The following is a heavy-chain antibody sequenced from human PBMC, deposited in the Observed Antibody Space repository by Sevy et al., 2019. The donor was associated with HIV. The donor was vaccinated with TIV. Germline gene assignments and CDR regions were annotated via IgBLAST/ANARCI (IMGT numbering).Heavy chain of an antibody. D-gene: IGHD6-19*01. Sequence: ASVKVSCKASGGTFSSHGISWVRQAPGQGLEWIGGIIPILGTVNYAQKFQGRVTITADESTKTAYMELSSLRSEDTAVYYCARGGGNGWYYFDYWGQETLVTVSS. CDR2: IIPILGTV. J-gene: IGHJ4*02. CDR3: ARGGGNGWYYFDY. CDR1: GGTFSSHG. V-gene: IGHV1-69*13.